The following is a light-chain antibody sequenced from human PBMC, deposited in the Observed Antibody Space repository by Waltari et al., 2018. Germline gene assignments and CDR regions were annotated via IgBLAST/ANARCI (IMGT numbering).Light chain of an antibody. J-gene: IGLJ2*01. CDR1: TSDVGNYNL. CDR3: CSSAGRSTL. Sequence: QSALTQPASVSGPPGQSIPISCTGTTSDVGNYNLVSWYQQHPCKAPKLLIYEGSRRPSGISNRFSGSTSGNTASLTISGLQAEDEADYYCCSSAGRSTLFGGGTKLTLL. CDR2: EGS. V-gene: IGLV2-23*01.